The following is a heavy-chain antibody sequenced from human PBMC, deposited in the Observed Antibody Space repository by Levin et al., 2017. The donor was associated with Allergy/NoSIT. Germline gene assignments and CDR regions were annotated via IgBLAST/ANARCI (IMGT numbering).Heavy chain of an antibody. J-gene: IGHJ6*02. CDR2: ISSGSSFM. CDR1: GFTFSSYS. Sequence: GGSLRLSCAASGFTFSSYSMNWVRQAPGKGLEWVSSISSGSSFMYYADSVKGRFTISRDSAKNSLYLQMNSLRAEDTAVYYCAREGVHGSSGYGFYYGVDVWGQGTTVTVSS. D-gene: IGHD3-22*01. CDR3: AREGVHGSSGYGFYYGVDV. V-gene: IGHV3-21*01.